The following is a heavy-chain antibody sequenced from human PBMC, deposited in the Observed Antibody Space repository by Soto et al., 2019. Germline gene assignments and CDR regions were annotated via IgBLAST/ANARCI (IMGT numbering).Heavy chain of an antibody. CDR1: GFTFHDYA. CDR2: ISWNSDTI. V-gene: IGHV3-9*01. J-gene: IGHJ4*02. D-gene: IGHD3-16*01. Sequence: EVQLVESGGGLVQPGRSLTLSCAASGFTFHDYAMHWVRQAPGEGLEWVSAISWNSDTIAYADSVRGRFTIARDNAKTSLYLQMHSLRTEDTGFYYCAKSPFRDYERYLDHWGQGTLVTVSS. CDR3: AKSPFRDYERYLDH.